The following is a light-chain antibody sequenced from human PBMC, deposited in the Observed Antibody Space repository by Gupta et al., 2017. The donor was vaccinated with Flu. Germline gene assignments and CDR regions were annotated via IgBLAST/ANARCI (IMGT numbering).Light chain of an antibody. CDR1: HSLLDSNGLHC. Sequence: DIVMTQSPVSLPATPGEPASISCTSSHSLLDSNGLHCLDWYLQKPGQSPQLLIYLAFNRPSGVPDRFSGSGSGSDFTLKISRVEAEDVGVYYCMQSLRTPITFGQGTRLEIK. CDR2: LAF. CDR3: MQSLRTPIT. J-gene: IGKJ5*01. V-gene: IGKV2-28*01.